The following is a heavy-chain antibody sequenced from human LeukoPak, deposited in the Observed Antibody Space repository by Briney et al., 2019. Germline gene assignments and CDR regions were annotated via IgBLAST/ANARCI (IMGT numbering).Heavy chain of an antibody. CDR1: GFTFSSYG. D-gene: IGHD2-2*01. V-gene: IGHV3-30*18. CDR3: AKLPYCSSTNCIDY. CDR2: ISYDGSNK. Sequence: GRSLRLSCAASGFTFSSYGMHWVRQAPGKGLEWVAVISYDGSNKYYADSVKGRFAISRDNSKNTLYLQMSSLRAEDTAVYYCAKLPYCSSTNCIDYWGQGTLVTVSS. J-gene: IGHJ4*02.